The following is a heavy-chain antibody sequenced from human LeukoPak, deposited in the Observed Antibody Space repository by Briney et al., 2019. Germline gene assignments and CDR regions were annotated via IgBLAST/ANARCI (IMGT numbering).Heavy chain of an antibody. V-gene: IGHV3-21*01. D-gene: IGHD6-13*01. CDR3: ARVPGKCYSSSFCSPD. J-gene: IGHJ4*02. CDR2: ISSSSSYI. Sequence: GGSLRLSCAASGFTFSSYSMNWVRQAPGKGLGWVASISSSSSYIYYADSVKGRFTISRDNAKNSLYLQMNSLRAEDTAVYYCARVPGKCYSSSFCSPDWGQGTLVTVSS. CDR1: GFTFSSYS.